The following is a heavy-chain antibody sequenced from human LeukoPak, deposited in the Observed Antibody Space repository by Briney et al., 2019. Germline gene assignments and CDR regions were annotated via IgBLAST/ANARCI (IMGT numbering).Heavy chain of an antibody. Sequence: GGSLRLSCAASGFTFSSYSMNWVRQAPGKGLEWVSSISSSSSYIYYADSVKGRFTISRDNAKNSLYLQMNSLRAEDTAVYYCARELAYCGGDCYNNWGQGTLVTVSS. CDR1: GFTFSSYS. CDR3: ARELAYCGGDCYNN. V-gene: IGHV3-21*01. CDR2: ISSSSSYI. D-gene: IGHD2-21*02. J-gene: IGHJ4*02.